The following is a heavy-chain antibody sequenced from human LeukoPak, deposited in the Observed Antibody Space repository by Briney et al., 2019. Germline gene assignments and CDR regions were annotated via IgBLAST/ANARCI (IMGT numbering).Heavy chain of an antibody. D-gene: IGHD3-10*01. Sequence: SETLSLTCAVYGGPFSGYYWSWIRQPPGKGLEWIGEINHSGSTNYNPSLKSRVTISVETSKNQFSLKLSSVTAADTAVYYCARRKGYYGSARFDPWGQGTLVTVSS. CDR1: GGPFSGYY. J-gene: IGHJ5*02. CDR2: INHSGST. CDR3: ARRKGYYGSARFDP. V-gene: IGHV4-34*01.